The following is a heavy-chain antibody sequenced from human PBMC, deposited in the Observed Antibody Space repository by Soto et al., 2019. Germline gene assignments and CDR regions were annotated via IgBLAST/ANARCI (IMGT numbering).Heavy chain of an antibody. CDR1: GFNFSSYS. CDR2: ISGGGGNT. D-gene: IGHD2-8*01. J-gene: IGHJ3*02. CDR3: AKDSRLGVYVRAFDI. Sequence: PGGSLILSCAASGFNFSSYSMTWVRQAPGKGLEWVSAISGGGGNTYYADSVRGRFTISRDNSKNTLYLQMSSLRAEDTAVYYCAKDSRLGVYVRAFDIWGQGTMVTVSS. V-gene: IGHV3-23*01.